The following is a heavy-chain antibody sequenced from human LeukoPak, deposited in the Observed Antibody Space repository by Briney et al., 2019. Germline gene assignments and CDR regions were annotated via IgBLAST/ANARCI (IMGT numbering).Heavy chain of an antibody. D-gene: IGHD6-13*01. CDR3: ARGLMGIAYRGAFYY. CDR1: GYTFTSNY. Sequence: GASVKVSCKAFGYTFTSNYMHWVRQAPGQGPEWMGVISPSGGSTTYAQKFQGRVTITRNTSISTAYMELSSLRSEDTAVYYCARGLMGIAYRGAFYYWGQGTLVTVSS. V-gene: IGHV1-46*01. CDR2: ISPSGGST. J-gene: IGHJ4*02.